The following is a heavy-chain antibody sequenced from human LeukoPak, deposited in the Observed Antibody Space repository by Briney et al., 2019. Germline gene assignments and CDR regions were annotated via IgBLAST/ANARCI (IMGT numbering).Heavy chain of an antibody. CDR3: ANPITLVRGVIIGDY. Sequence: GGSLRLSCAASGFSFSNYGMHWVRQAPGKGLEWVALISLDGSSKYYADSVKGRFTISRDNSKNTLYLQMNSLRAEDTAVYYCANPITLVRGVIIGDYWGQGTLVAVSS. J-gene: IGHJ4*02. CDR1: GFSFSNYG. V-gene: IGHV3-30*18. CDR2: ISLDGSSK. D-gene: IGHD3-10*01.